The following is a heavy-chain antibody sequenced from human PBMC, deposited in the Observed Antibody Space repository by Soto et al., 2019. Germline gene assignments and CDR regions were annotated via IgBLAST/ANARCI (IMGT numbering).Heavy chain of an antibody. J-gene: IGHJ5*02. CDR3: ARRDGVGYCSSTSCHGWFDP. D-gene: IGHD2-2*01. Sequence: SETLSLTCTVSGGSISSSSYYWGWIRQPPGKGLEWIGSIYYSGSTYYNPSLKSRFTISVDTSKNQFSLKLSSVTAADTAVYYCARRDGVGYCSSTSCHGWFDPWGQGTLVTVSS. CDR1: GGSISSSSYY. CDR2: IYYSGST. V-gene: IGHV4-39*01.